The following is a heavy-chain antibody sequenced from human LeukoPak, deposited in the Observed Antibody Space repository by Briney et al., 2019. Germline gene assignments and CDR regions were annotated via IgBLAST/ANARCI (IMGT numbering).Heavy chain of an antibody. J-gene: IGHJ6*03. CDR1: GYSFTDYY. CDR2: INPDSGGT. V-gene: IGHV1-2*02. Sequence: ASVKVSCKASGYSFTDYYIHWVRQAPGQGLESMGWINPDSGGTNYPQTFQGRVTMTRDTSISTAYMELSRLRSDDTAVYYCARGGHYYSYSMDVWGKGTTVTVSS. CDR3: ARGGHYYSYSMDV.